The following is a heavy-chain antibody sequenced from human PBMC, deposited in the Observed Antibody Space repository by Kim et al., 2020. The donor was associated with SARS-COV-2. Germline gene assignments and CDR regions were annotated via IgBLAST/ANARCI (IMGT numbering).Heavy chain of an antibody. Sequence: GGSLRLSCAASGFTFSSYAMSWVRQAPGKGLEWVSAISGSGGSTYYADSVKGRFTISRDNSKNTLYLQMNSLRAEDTAVYYCAKEGVLRYFDWLFEDYYYGMDVWGQGTTVTVS. CDR3: AKEGVLRYFDWLFEDYYYGMDV. CDR2: ISGSGGST. V-gene: IGHV3-23*01. J-gene: IGHJ6*02. D-gene: IGHD3-9*01. CDR1: GFTFSSYA.